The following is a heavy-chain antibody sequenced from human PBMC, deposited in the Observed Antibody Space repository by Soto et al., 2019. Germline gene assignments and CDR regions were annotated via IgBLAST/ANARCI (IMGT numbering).Heavy chain of an antibody. CDR2: IYSSGST. CDR1: GGSVTSRSCY. D-gene: IGHD3-16*01. V-gene: IGHV4-61*01. J-gene: IGHJ6*02. CDR3: ARDLSLPVDLGGYYYSGLDV. Sequence: PSETLSLTCTVSGGSVTSRSCYWSWIRQPPGKGLEWIGYIYSSGSTTYNPSLKSRVSISVDTSKNQFSLKLSSVTAADTAVYFCARDLSLPVDLGGYYYSGLDVWGQGTTVTVSS.